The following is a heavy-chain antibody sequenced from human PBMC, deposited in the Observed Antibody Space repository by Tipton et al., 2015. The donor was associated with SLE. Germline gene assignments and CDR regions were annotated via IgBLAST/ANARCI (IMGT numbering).Heavy chain of an antibody. Sequence: SLRLSCAASGFNVSSDYLNWVRQAPGKGLEWVSVLYSGGSTYYADSVRGRFTISRDGPKNILYLQMNSLRPEDTATYYCARKMTMTFSTALDVWGRGTTVTVSS. CDR3: ARKMTMTFSTALDV. J-gene: IGHJ6*02. CDR2: LYSGGST. V-gene: IGHV3-53*05. CDR1: GFNVSSDY. D-gene: IGHD3/OR15-3a*01.